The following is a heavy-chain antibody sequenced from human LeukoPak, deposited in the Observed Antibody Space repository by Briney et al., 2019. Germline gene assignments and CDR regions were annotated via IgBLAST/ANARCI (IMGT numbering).Heavy chain of an antibody. J-gene: IGHJ4*02. D-gene: IGHD6-13*01. Sequence: SETLSLTCTVSGYSISSGYYWGWIRQPPGKGLEWIGSINHSGSTNYNPSLKSRVTISVDTSKNQFSLKLSSVTAADTAVYYCARRAAAGLDYWGQGTLVTVSS. CDR1: GYSISSGYY. CDR3: ARRAAAGLDY. V-gene: IGHV4-38-2*02. CDR2: INHSGST.